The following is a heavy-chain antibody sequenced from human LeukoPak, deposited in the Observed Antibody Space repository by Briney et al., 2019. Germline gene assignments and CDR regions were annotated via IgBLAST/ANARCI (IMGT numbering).Heavy chain of an antibody. CDR3: ARGEPGFGGLPTVLDN. CDR2: IKQDGSEK. V-gene: IGHV3-7*01. D-gene: IGHD4-23*01. J-gene: IGHJ4*02. Sequence: GGSLRLSCAASGFTLSTYWMSWVRQAPGKGLEWVARIKQDGSEKHYVDSVKGRFTISRDNAKDSLYLQMNSLRAEDTAVYYCARGEPGFGGLPTVLDNWGQGTLVTVSS. CDR1: GFTLSTYW.